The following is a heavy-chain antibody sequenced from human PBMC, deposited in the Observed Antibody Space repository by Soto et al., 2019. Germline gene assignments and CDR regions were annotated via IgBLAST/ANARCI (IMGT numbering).Heavy chain of an antibody. CDR2: INHSGST. J-gene: IGHJ4*02. CDR1: GGSFSGYY. D-gene: IGHD3-3*01. Sequence: SETLCLTCAVYGGSFSGYYWSWIRQPPGKGLEWIGEINHSGSTNYNPSLKSRVTISVDTSKNQFALKLSSVTAADTAGYYCARDEEYDFWSGYYPFDVWGQGTLVTVSS. V-gene: IGHV4-34*01. CDR3: ARDEEYDFWSGYYPFDV.